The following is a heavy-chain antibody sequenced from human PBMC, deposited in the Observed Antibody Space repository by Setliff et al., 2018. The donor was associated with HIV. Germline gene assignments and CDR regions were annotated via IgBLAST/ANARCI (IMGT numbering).Heavy chain of an antibody. CDR1: GDSVTSGNYR. D-gene: IGHD3-22*01. Sequence: SETLSLTCAVSGDSVTSGNYRWSWIRQPPGKGLEWISFISDNGNTKYHPSLLRRVTISVDTSKNQFSLKLSSVTAADTAVYYCARLRHTYYYDSSYFDYWGQGTLVTVSS. J-gene: IGHJ4*02. V-gene: IGHV4-61*01. CDR3: ARLRHTYYYDSSYFDY. CDR2: ISDNGNT.